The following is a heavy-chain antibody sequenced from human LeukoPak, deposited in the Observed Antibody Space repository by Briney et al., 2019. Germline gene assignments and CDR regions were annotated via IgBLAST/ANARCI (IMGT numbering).Heavy chain of an antibody. Sequence: GGSLRLSCAASGFTFSDYSMRWIRQAPGKGLEWVSSISRSGSTKYYADSVKGRFTISRDNAKNSLFLQMNSLRAEDTAVYYCARVLRYCSGGNCYSGGLGYMDVWGKGTTVTISS. CDR3: ARVLRYCSGGNCYSGGLGYMDV. V-gene: IGHV3-11*01. D-gene: IGHD2-15*01. CDR2: ISRSGSTK. CDR1: GFTFSDYS. J-gene: IGHJ6*03.